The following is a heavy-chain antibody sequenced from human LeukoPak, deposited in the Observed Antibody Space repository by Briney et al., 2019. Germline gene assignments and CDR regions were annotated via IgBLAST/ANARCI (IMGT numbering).Heavy chain of an antibody. CDR2: INHSGST. Sequence: SETLSLTCAVYGGSFSGYYWSWIRQPPGKGLEWIGEINHSGSTNYNPSLKRRVTISVDTSQNQFSVRLSSVTAADTAVYYCARGRYLTTGGGAAAGFLDYWGQGTLVTVSS. D-gene: IGHD6-13*01. J-gene: IGHJ4*02. CDR3: ARGRYLTTGGGAAAGFLDY. V-gene: IGHV4-34*01. CDR1: GGSFSGYY.